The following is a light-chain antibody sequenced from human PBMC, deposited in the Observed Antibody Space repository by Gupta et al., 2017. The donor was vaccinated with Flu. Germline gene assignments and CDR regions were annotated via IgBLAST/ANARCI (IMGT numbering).Light chain of an antibody. Sequence: QSALTQPASVSGSPGQSITISCTGTSSDVGGYNYVSWYQQHPGKTPKLIIFAVSDRPSGISNRFSGSKSGNTAFLTISGLRADDEADYYCASFTSVATWVFGGGTKLTVL. CDR3: ASFTSVATWV. J-gene: IGLJ3*02. V-gene: IGLV2-14*03. CDR2: AVS. CDR1: SSDVGGYNY.